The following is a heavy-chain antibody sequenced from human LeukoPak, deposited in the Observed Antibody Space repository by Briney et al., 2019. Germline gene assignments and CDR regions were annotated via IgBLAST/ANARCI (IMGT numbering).Heavy chain of an antibody. D-gene: IGHD3-22*01. Sequence: ASVKVSCKASGHTFTGYYMHWVRQAPGQGLEWMGWINPNSGGTNYAQKFQGRVTMTRDTSSSTAYMELSRLRSDDTAVYYCASLPNYYDSSNPADYWGQGTLVTVSS. J-gene: IGHJ4*02. CDR3: ASLPNYYDSSNPADY. V-gene: IGHV1-2*02. CDR2: INPNSGGT. CDR1: GHTFTGYY.